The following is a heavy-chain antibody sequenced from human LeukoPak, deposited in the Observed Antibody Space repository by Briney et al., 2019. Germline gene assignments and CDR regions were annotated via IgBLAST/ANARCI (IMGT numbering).Heavy chain of an antibody. CDR2: IYSGGST. CDR1: GFTVSSNY. CDR3: ASSGAVVAATHDAFDI. Sequence: GGSLRLSCAASGFTVSSNYMSWVRQAPGKGLEWVSVIYSGGSTYYADSVKGRFTISRDNSKNTLYLQMNSLRAEDTAVYYCASSGAVVAATHDAFDIWGQGTMVTVSS. V-gene: IGHV3-66*01. D-gene: IGHD2-15*01. J-gene: IGHJ3*02.